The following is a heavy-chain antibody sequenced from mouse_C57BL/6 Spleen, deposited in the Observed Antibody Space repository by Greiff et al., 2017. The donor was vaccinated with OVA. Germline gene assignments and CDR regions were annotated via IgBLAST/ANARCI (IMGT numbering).Heavy chain of an antibody. D-gene: IGHD2-2*01. CDR1: GYSFTSYY. J-gene: IGHJ1*03. V-gene: IGHV1-66*01. CDR2: IYPGSGNT. CDR3: ARPYGYGSFDV. Sequence: VKLMESGPELVKPGASVKISCKASGYSFTSYYIHWVKQRPGQGLEWIGWIYPGSGNTKYNEKFKGKATLTADTSSSTAYMQLSSLTSEDSAGYFCARPYGYGSFDVWGTGTTVTVSS.